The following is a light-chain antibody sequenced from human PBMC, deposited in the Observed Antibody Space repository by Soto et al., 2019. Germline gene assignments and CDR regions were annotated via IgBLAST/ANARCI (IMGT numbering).Light chain of an antibody. J-gene: IGLJ1*01. Sequence: LNQPASVSWSPGQSIALSCPGTSSDVGGYNYVSWHQQHPGKAPKVLISVVSNRPSGVSNRFSGSKSGNTASLTISGLQAEDEADYYCSSYRSGGTFVFGSGTKVTVL. CDR3: SSYRSGGTFV. CDR1: SSDVGGYNY. V-gene: IGLV2-14*01. CDR2: VVS.